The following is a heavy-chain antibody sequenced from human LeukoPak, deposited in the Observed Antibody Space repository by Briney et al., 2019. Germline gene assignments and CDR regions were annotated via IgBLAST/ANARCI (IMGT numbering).Heavy chain of an antibody. CDR3: ATEKGDSPDY. CDR2: ISGSGGNT. Sequence: QSGGSPRLSCAASGFTFSNYAMSWVRQAPGKGLEWVSGISGSGGNTYHADSVKGRFTISRDNSKNTLYVQMNSLRAEDTAVYYCATEKGDSPDYWGQGTLVTVSS. CDR1: GFTFSNYA. V-gene: IGHV3-23*01. D-gene: IGHD2-21*01. J-gene: IGHJ4*02.